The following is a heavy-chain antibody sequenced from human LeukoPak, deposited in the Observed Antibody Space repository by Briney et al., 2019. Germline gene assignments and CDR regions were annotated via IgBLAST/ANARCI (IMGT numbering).Heavy chain of an antibody. Sequence: PGGSLRLSCAASGFTFSNYAMHWVRQAPGKGLEWVSAICGGGGRKYYADSVKGRFTISRDNSKNTLYLQMNSLRAEDTAVYYCVKDLGYQLLGGYFDDGSEGTLVTVPS. CDR1: GFTFSNYA. D-gene: IGHD2-2*01. CDR2: ICGGGGRK. CDR3: VKDLGYQLLGGYFDD. V-gene: IGHV3-23*01. J-gene: IGHJ4*02.